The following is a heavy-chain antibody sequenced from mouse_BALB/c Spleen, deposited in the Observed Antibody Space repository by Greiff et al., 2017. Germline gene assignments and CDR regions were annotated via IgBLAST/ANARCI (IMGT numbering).Heavy chain of an antibody. D-gene: IGHD2-10*01. CDR2: INPDSSTI. Sequence: DVQLQESGGGLVQPGGSLKLSCAASGFDFSRYWMSWVRQAPGKGLEWIGEINPDSSTINYTPSLKDKFIISRDNAKNTLYLQMSKVRSEDTALYYCAREAYYGNGFAYWGQGTLVTVSA. CDR1: GFDFSRYW. V-gene: IGHV4-1*02. J-gene: IGHJ3*01. CDR3: AREAYYGNGFAY.